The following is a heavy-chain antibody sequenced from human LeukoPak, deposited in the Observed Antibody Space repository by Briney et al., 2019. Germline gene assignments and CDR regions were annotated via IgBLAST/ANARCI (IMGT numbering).Heavy chain of an antibody. CDR1: GGSMSKSSYY. D-gene: IGHD2-2*01. CDR3: ARGPSGGCSSTSCLSFDY. J-gene: IGHJ4*02. Sequence: TPSETLSLTCTVSGGSMSKSSYYWGWIRQPPGKGLEWIGSIYYTGSTYYNPSLKSRVTISVDTSKNQFSLKLSSVTAADTAVYYCARGPSGGCSSTSCLSFDYWGQGTLVTVSS. V-gene: IGHV4-39*07. CDR2: IYYTGST.